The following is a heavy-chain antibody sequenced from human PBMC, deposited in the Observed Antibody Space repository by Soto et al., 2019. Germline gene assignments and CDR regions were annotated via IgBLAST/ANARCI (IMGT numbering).Heavy chain of an antibody. J-gene: IGHJ4*02. V-gene: IGHV4-39*01. CDR1: GGSISSSSYY. CDR2: IYYSGST. D-gene: IGHD6-13*01. Sequence: ETLSLTCTVSGGSISSSSYYWGWIRQPPGKGLEWIGSIYYSGSTYYNPSLKSRVTISVDTSKNQFSLKLSSVTAADTAVYYCAGPGIAAAGHPDYWGQGTLVTVSS. CDR3: AGPGIAAAGHPDY.